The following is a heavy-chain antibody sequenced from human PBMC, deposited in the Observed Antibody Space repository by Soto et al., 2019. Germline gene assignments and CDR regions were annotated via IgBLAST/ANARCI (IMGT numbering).Heavy chain of an antibody. J-gene: IGHJ6*02. CDR1: GGTFSSYA. V-gene: IGHV1-69*01. D-gene: IGHD2-2*01. CDR3: ARSQGSSTSLEIYYYYYYGMDV. Sequence: QVQLVQSGAEVKKPGSSVKVSCKASGGTFSSYAISWVRQAPGQGLEWMGGLIPISGTANYAQKFQGRVTITADESTSTASMELSSLRSEDTALYYCARSQGSSTSLEIYYYYYYGMDVWGQGTTVTVSS. CDR2: LIPISGTA.